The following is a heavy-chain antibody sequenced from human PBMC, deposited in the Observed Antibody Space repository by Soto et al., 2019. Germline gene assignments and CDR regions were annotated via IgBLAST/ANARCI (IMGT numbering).Heavy chain of an antibody. D-gene: IGHD1-26*01. CDR3: ARESVGAIGL. CDR1: GCTFTSYG. Sequence: GASVKVSCKASGCTFTSYGIRWVRQAPGQGLEWMGWISANIGTANYAQKFQGRVTITADKSTSTAYMELSSLRSEDTAVYYCARESVGAIGLWGQGTLVTVSS. V-gene: IGHV1-69*06. J-gene: IGHJ4*02. CDR2: ISANIGTA.